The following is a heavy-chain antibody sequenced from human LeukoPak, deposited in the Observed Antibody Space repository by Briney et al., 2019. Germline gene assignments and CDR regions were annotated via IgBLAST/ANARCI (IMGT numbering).Heavy chain of an antibody. D-gene: IGHD4-23*01. Sequence: PSETLSLTCAVYDGSFSGYYWSWIRQPPGKGLEWIGEINHSGSTNYNPSLKSRVTISVDTSKNQFSLKLSSVTAADTAVYYCARGSRRGGNDYWGQGTLVTVSS. CDR1: DGSFSGYY. V-gene: IGHV4-34*01. CDR2: INHSGST. CDR3: ARGSRRGGNDY. J-gene: IGHJ4*02.